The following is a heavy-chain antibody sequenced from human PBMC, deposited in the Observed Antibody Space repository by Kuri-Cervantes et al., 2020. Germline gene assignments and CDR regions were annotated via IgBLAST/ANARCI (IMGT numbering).Heavy chain of an antibody. CDR1: GFTFDDYG. V-gene: IGHV3-20*04. Sequence: GESLKISCAASGFTFDDYGMSWVRQAPGKGLEWVSGINWNGGSTGYADSVKGRFTISRDNAKNSLYLQMNSLRAEDTALYYCAKDISTFRGLIFYSFDFWGQGTLVTVSS. CDR3: AKDISTFRGLIFYSFDF. CDR2: INWNGGST. D-gene: IGHD3-10*01. J-gene: IGHJ4*02.